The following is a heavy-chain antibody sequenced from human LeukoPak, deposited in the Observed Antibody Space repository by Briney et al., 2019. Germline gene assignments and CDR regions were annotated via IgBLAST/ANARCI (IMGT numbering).Heavy chain of an antibody. CDR3: ARDENYGIFFNVDY. V-gene: IGHV1-18*01. CDR2: ISGSTGDT. CDR1: GYSFFLYG. J-gene: IGHJ4*02. D-gene: IGHD4-17*01. Sequence: ASVKVSCKASGYSFFLYGISWVRQAPGEGPEWMGWISGSTGDTNYAQKFQGRATMTADTSTSTAYMELRSLRSDDTAVYYCARDENYGIFFNVDYWGQGTLVTVSS.